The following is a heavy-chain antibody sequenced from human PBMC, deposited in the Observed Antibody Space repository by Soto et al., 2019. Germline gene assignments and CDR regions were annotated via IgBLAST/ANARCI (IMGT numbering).Heavy chain of an antibody. D-gene: IGHD1-26*01. J-gene: IGHJ5*02. CDR3: ARVPRSSYSGSYFP. V-gene: IGHV1-3*01. Sequence: QVQLVQSGAEVKKPGASVKVSCKASGYTFTSYAMHWVRQAPGQRLEWMGWINAGNGNTKYSQKFQGRVTITRDTSASTAYMVLSSLRSEDTAVYYCARVPRSSYSGSYFPWGQGTLVTVSS. CDR2: INAGNGNT. CDR1: GYTFTSYA.